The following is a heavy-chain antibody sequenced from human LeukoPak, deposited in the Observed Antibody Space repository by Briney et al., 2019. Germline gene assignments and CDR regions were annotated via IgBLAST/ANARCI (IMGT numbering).Heavy chain of an antibody. CDR2: ISGSGDRT. CDR3: AKGYYGSGSYGWFDY. V-gene: IGHV3-23*01. Sequence: GGSLRLSCAASGFTFSSSAMSWVRQAPGKGLEWVSIISGSGDRTYYADSVKGRFTISRDNSKNTLFLHMNSLRAEDTAVYSCAKGYYGSGSYGWFDYWGQGTLVTVSS. D-gene: IGHD3-10*01. CDR1: GFTFSSSA. J-gene: IGHJ4*02.